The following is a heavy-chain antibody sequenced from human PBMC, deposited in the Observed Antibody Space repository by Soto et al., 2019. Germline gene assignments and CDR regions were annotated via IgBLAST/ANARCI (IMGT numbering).Heavy chain of an antibody. J-gene: IGHJ4*02. V-gene: IGHV3-48*02. D-gene: IGHD3-16*01. CDR2: ISSSSSTI. CDR1: GFTFSSYS. Sequence: PXEALTLSCAASGFTFSSYSMNWVRQAPGKGLEWVSYISSSSSTIYYADSVKGRFTISRDNAKNSLYLQMNSLRDEDTAVYYCERDAWGSFDYWGQGTLVTVSS. CDR3: ERDAWGSFDY.